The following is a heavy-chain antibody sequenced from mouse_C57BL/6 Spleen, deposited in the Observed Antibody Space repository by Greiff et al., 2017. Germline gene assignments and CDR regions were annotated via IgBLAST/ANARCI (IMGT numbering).Heavy chain of an antibody. Sequence: DVQLVESGPELVKPGDSVKISCKASGYSFTGYFMNWVMQSHGKSLEWIGRINPYNGDTFYNQKFKGKATLTVDKSSSTAHMELRSLTSEDSAVYYCARSNDYGSSPFAYWGQGTLVTVSA. J-gene: IGHJ3*01. CDR3: ARSNDYGSSPFAY. D-gene: IGHD1-1*01. CDR1: GYSFTGYF. V-gene: IGHV1-20*01. CDR2: INPYNGDT.